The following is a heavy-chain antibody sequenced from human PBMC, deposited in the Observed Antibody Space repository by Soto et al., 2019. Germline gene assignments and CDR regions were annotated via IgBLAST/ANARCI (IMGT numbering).Heavy chain of an antibody. Sequence: QVQLVQSGAEVKKPGSSVKVSCKXSGDTFNSYAISWVRQAPGQGLEWVGGIVPFIATTNYAQTFQGRISITADKSTNTVHMEMSGLTSEDTGVYYCARGSFSSSWRFDYWGLGTLVTVSS. CDR1: GDTFNSYA. J-gene: IGHJ4*02. D-gene: IGHD6-13*01. V-gene: IGHV1-69*06. CDR2: IVPFIATT. CDR3: ARGSFSSSWRFDY.